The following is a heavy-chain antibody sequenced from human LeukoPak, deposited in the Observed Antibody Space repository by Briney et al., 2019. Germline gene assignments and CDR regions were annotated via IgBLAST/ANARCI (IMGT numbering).Heavy chain of an antibody. Sequence: GGSLRLSCAASGFTFISYWMTWVRQAPGKGLEGVANIKEDGSEKFYVDSVKGRFTISRDNANNSVYLQMNNLRAEDTAVYYCARDRIRVQLWLGGMDVWGQGTTVTVSS. CDR3: ARDRIRVQLWLGGMDV. D-gene: IGHD3-22*01. V-gene: IGHV3-7*01. J-gene: IGHJ6*02. CDR1: GFTFISYW. CDR2: IKEDGSEK.